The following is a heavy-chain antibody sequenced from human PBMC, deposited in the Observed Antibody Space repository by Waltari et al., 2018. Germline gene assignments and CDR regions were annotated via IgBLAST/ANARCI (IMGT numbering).Heavy chain of an antibody. Sequence: EVQLVESGRGLVKPGGSLRLSRAASGSPLSRYSMSWLLQTPGKGLEWGSSISSSSSYIYYADSVKGRFTISRDNAKNSLYLQMNRLRAEDTAVYYCARGDRATTYYYYMDVWGKGTTVTVSS. V-gene: IGHV3-21*01. CDR3: ARGDRATTYYYYMDV. CDR2: ISSSSSYI. CDR1: GSPLSRYS. D-gene: IGHD5-12*01. J-gene: IGHJ6*03.